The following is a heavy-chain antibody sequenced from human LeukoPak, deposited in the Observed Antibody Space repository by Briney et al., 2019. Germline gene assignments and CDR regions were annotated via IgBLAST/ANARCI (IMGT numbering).Heavy chain of an antibody. D-gene: IGHD2-15*01. V-gene: IGHV1-18*01. CDR1: CYTFTSYG. Sequence: ASVKVSCKASCYTFTSYGISWVRQAPGQGLEWMGRISAYNGNTNYAQKLQGRVTMTTDTSTSTAYMELRSLRSDDTAVYYCAPCSGGSCYSPVSDYYYGMDVWGQGTTVTVSS. CDR3: APCSGGSCYSPVSDYYYGMDV. CDR2: ISAYNGNT. J-gene: IGHJ6*01.